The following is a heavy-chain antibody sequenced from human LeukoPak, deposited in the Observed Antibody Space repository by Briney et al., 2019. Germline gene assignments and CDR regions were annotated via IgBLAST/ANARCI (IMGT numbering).Heavy chain of an antibody. CDR3: ATGSGGSCPHQPNY. J-gene: IGHJ4*02. D-gene: IGHD2-15*01. CDR2: INPNSGGT. CDR1: GYTFTGYY. V-gene: IGHV1-2*02. Sequence: ASVKVSCKASGYTFTGYYMHWVGQAPGQGLEWMGWINPNSGGTNYAQKFQGRVTMTRDTSISTAYMELSRLRSDDTAVYYCATGSGGSCPHQPNYWGQGTLVTVSS.